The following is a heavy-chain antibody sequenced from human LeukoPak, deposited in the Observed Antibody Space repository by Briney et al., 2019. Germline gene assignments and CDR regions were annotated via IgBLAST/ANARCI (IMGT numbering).Heavy chain of an antibody. J-gene: IGHJ6*03. V-gene: IGHV4-61*02. Sequence: PSETLSLTCTVSGGSISSGSYYWSWIRQPAGKGLEWIGRIYTSGSTNYNPSLKSRVTISVDTSKNQFSLKLSSVTAADTAVYYCARATMTQGHSYYYYYYMDVWGKGTTVTVSS. CDR2: IYTSGST. D-gene: IGHD4-17*01. CDR3: ARATMTQGHSYYYYYYMDV. CDR1: GGSISSGSYY.